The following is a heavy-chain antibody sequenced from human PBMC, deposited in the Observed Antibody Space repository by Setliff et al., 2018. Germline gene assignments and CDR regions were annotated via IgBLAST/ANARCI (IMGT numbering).Heavy chain of an antibody. J-gene: IGHJ4*02. CDR3: ARTGTYRYFDS. Sequence: SETLSLTCTVSGAFINSGSTYWGWTRQPPGKGLEWIGRIHYRGTTYSNASLASRLTLSVVTSKNQFSLKLTSVTASDTAVYYCARTGTYRYFDSWGQGTRVTVSS. V-gene: IGHV4-39*01. D-gene: IGHD1-7*01. CDR2: IHYRGTT. CDR1: GAFINSGSTY.